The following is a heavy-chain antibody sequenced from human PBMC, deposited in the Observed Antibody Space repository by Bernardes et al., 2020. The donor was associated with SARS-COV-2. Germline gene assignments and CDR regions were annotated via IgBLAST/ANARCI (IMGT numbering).Heavy chain of an antibody. CDR2: IYYSGST. CDR1: GGSISSYY. Sequence: SETLCLTCTVSGGSISSYYWSWIRQPPGKGLEWIGYIYYSGSTNYNPSLKSRVTISVDTSKNQFSLKLSSVTAADTAVYYCARLNEVMNFDYWGQGTLVTVSS. J-gene: IGHJ4*02. D-gene: IGHD3-16*01. CDR3: ARLNEVMNFDY. V-gene: IGHV4-59*08.